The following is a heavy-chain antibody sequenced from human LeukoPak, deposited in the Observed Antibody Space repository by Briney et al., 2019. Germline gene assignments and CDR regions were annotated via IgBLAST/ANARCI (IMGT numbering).Heavy chain of an antibody. CDR1: GGPISSYY. J-gene: IGHJ4*02. CDR3: ARSGALGDFWSGYDTMTLDY. Sequence: PSETLSLTCTVSGGPISSYYWSWIRQPAGKGLEWIGRIYTRGSANYNPSLKSRVTMSVDMSKNQFSLKLSSVTAADTAVYYCARSGALGDFWSGYDTMTLDYWGQGTLVTVSS. CDR2: IYTRGSA. V-gene: IGHV4-4*07. D-gene: IGHD3-3*01.